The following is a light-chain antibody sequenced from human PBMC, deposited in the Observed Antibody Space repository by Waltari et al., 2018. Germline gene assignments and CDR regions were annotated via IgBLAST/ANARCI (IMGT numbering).Light chain of an antibody. CDR3: QQYNNWPRT. V-gene: IGKV3-15*01. J-gene: IGKJ1*01. Sequence: MTQSPATLSVSPGERATLSCRASQSVSSNLAWYQQKPGQAPRLLIYGASTRATGIPARFSGRGSGTEFTLTISSLQSEDFAVYYCQQYNNWPRTFGQGTKVEIK. CDR2: GAS. CDR1: QSVSSN.